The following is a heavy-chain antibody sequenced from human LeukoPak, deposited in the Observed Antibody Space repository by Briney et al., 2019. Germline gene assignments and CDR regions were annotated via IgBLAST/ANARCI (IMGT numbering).Heavy chain of an antibody. D-gene: IGHD5-18*01. CDR2: MSYSGRS. Sequence: PSETLSLTCTVSGGSINSYYWSWIRQTPEKGLEWIGYMSYSGRSDYGPSLKSRVTISVDTSKNQFSLKLRSVTAADTAVYYCARTTEGGYIGYFYYYYMDVWGKGTTVTISS. CDR3: ARTTEGGYIGYFYYYYMDV. CDR1: GGSINSYY. J-gene: IGHJ6*03. V-gene: IGHV4-59*01.